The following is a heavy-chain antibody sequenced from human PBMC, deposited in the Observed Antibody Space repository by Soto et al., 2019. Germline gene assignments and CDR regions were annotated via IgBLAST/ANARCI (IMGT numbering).Heavy chain of an antibody. CDR2: ISSDGRNQ. Sequence: GGSLRLSCAASGLTFSNHGMHWVRQAPGKGLEWVALISSDGRNQYYADSVKGRFTISRDSSKNTLYLQMNSLRVEDTAVYYCARAAQERDSESFRGLDVWGQGTTVTVSS. J-gene: IGHJ6*02. CDR1: GLTFSNHG. CDR3: ARAAQERDSESFRGLDV. D-gene: IGHD3-16*01. V-gene: IGHV3-30*03.